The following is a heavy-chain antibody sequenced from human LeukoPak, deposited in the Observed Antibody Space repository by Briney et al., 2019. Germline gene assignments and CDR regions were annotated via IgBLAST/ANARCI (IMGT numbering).Heavy chain of an antibody. Sequence: GGSLRLSCAASGLTFSSYGMHWVRQAPGKGLEWVAVISRDGTNKYYADSVKGRFTISRDNSKDTLYLEMNSLRVEDTAVYTCATKLDRLATSDYWGQGTLATVSS. D-gene: IGHD5-12*01. V-gene: IGHV3-30*03. CDR2: ISRDGTNK. CDR3: ATKLDRLATSDY. J-gene: IGHJ4*02. CDR1: GLTFSSYG.